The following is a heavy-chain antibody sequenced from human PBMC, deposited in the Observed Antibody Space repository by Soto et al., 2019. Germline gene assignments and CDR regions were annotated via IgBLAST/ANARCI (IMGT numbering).Heavy chain of an antibody. Sequence: QVQLVESGGGVVQPGRSLRLSCAASGFTFSSYAMHWVRQAPGKGLEWVAVISYDGSNKYYADSVKGRFTISRDNSKNTLYLQMNSLRAEDTAVYYCAREYDFWSGYSADYWGQGTLVTVSS. D-gene: IGHD3-3*01. J-gene: IGHJ4*02. CDR1: GFTFSSYA. V-gene: IGHV3-30-3*01. CDR2: ISYDGSNK. CDR3: AREYDFWSGYSADY.